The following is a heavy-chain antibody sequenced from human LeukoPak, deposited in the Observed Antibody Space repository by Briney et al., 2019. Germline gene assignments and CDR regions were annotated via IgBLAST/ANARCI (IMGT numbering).Heavy chain of an antibody. J-gene: IGHJ4*02. Sequence: GGSLRLSCAASGFTFSSYSMNWVRQAPGKGLEWVSSISSSSSYIYYADSVKGRFTISRDNAKNSLYLQMNSLRSDDTAVYYCARDRDDSSGYYRETLFDYWGQGTLVTVSS. CDR1: GFTFSSYS. D-gene: IGHD3-22*01. CDR3: ARDRDDSSGYYRETLFDY. V-gene: IGHV3-21*04. CDR2: ISSSSSYI.